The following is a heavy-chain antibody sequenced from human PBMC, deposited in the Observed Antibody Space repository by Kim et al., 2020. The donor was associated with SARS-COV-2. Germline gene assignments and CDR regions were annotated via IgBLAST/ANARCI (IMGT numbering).Heavy chain of an antibody. CDR3: ARRWSAYYYGSGSYSPDWYVDL. CDR1: GFTFSSYS. V-gene: IGHV3-21*01. J-gene: IGHJ2*01. Sequence: GGSLRLSCAASGFTFSSYSMNWVRQAPGKGLEWVSSISSSSSYIYYADSVKGRFTISRDNAKNSLYLQMNSLRAEDTAVYYCARRWSAYYYGSGSYSPDWYVDLWGRGAPGTVSS. D-gene: IGHD3-10*01. CDR2: ISSSSSYI.